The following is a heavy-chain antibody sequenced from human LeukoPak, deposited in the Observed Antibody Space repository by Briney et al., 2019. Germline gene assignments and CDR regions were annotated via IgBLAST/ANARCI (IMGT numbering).Heavy chain of an antibody. CDR1: GFIFSDYY. CDR2: ISSSGRTI. D-gene: IGHD3-22*01. J-gene: IGHJ5*02. Sequence: GGSLRLSCAASGFIFSDYYMTWIRQAPGKGLEWVSYISSSGRTIYYADSVKGRFTISRDNAESSLYLQMNSLRAEDTAVYYCARGSSPYFDSSGMFDPWGQGTRVSVSS. CDR3: ARGSSPYFDSSGMFDP. V-gene: IGHV3-11*01.